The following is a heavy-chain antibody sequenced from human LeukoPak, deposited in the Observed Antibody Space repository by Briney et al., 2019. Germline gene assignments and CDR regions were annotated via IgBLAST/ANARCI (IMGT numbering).Heavy chain of an antibody. Sequence: GGSLRLSCAASGFTFSSYGMHWVRQAPGKGLEWVAVVSYDGSNKYYADSVKGRFTISRDNSKNTLYLQMNSLRAEDTAVYYCARDRSGWYFDHWGQGTLVTVSS. D-gene: IGHD6-19*01. CDR1: GFTFSSYG. CDR2: VSYDGSNK. J-gene: IGHJ4*02. V-gene: IGHV3-30*03. CDR3: ARDRSGWYFDH.